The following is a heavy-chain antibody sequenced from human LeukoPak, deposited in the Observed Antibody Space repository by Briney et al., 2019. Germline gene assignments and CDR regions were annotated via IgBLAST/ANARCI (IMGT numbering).Heavy chain of an antibody. CDR1: GGSFSGYY. J-gene: IGHJ4*02. V-gene: IGHV4-34*01. CDR2: INHSGSA. CDR3: ARGWYFDY. Sequence: SETLSLTCAVYGGSFSGYYWSWIRQPPGKGLEWIGEINHSGSANYNPSLKSRVTISVDTSKNQFSLKLSSVTAADTAVYYCARGWYFDYWGQGTLVTVSS.